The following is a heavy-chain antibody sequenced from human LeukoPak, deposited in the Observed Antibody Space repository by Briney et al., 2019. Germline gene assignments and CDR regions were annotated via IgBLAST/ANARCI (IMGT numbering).Heavy chain of an antibody. CDR2: MNPNSGNT. J-gene: IGHJ6*02. CDR1: GYTFTSYD. D-gene: IGHD6-13*01. V-gene: IGHV1-8*01. CDR3: ARAYSSSWPINYYYYYGMDV. Sequence: ASVKVSCKASGYTFTSYDINWARQATGQGLERMGWMNPNSGNTGYAQKFQGRVTMTRNTSISTAYMELSSLRSEDTAVYYCARAYSSSWPINYYYYYGMDVWGQGTTVTVSS.